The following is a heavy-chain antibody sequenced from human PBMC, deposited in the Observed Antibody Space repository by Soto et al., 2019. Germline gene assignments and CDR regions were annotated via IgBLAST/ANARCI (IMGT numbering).Heavy chain of an antibody. D-gene: IGHD3-10*01. CDR3: ARGNQYYYGSGSYYNNWFDP. Sequence: PSETLSLTCAVYGGSFSGYYWSWIRQPPGKGLEWIGEINRSGSTNYNPSLKSRVTISVDTSKNQFSLKLSSVTAADTAVYYCARGNQYYYGSGSYYNNWFDPWGQGTLVTVSS. CDR2: INRSGST. J-gene: IGHJ5*02. V-gene: IGHV4-34*01. CDR1: GGSFSGYY.